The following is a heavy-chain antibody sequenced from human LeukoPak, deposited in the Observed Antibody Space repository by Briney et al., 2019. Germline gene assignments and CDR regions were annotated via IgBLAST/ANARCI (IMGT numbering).Heavy chain of an antibody. D-gene: IGHD4-11*01. Sequence: PARGSLRLSCAASGFTVSSNYMSWVRQAPGKGLEWVSALYSDGTTYYADSVKGRFTISRDHSKNTLYLQMSSLRAEDTAVYYCARAPTTVTTFDCWGQGTQVTVSS. J-gene: IGHJ4*02. CDR3: ARAPTTVTTFDC. CDR2: LYSDGTT. V-gene: IGHV3-66*01. CDR1: GFTVSSNY.